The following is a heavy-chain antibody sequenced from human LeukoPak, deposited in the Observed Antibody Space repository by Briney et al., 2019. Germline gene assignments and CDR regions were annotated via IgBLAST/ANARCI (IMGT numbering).Heavy chain of an antibody. J-gene: IGHJ4*02. CDR2: ISWNSGSI. CDR3: AKEYVGYGGGYYVY. Sequence: PGGSLRPSCAASGFTFDDYAMHWVRQAPGKGLEWVSGISWNSGSIGYADSVKGRFTISRDNAKNSLYLQMSSLRAEDTALYYCAKEYVGYGGGYYVYWGQGTLVTVSS. CDR1: GFTFDDYA. V-gene: IGHV3-9*01. D-gene: IGHD1-26*01.